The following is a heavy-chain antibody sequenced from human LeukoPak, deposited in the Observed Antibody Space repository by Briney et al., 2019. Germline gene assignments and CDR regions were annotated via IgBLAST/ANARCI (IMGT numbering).Heavy chain of an antibody. CDR2: IYHSGST. CDR1: GYSISSGYY. CDR3: ARLHRYGSGSFPSYYGMDV. V-gene: IGHV4-38-2*02. Sequence: SETLSLTCTVSGYSISSGYYWGWIRQPPGKGLEWIGSIYHSGSTYYNPSLKSRVTISVDTSKNQFSLKLSSVAAADTAVYYCARLHRYGSGSFPSYYGMDVWGQGTTVTVSS. D-gene: IGHD3-10*01. J-gene: IGHJ6*02.